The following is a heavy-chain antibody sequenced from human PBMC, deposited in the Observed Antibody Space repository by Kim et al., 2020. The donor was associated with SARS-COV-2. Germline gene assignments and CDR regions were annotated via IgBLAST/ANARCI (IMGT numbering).Heavy chain of an antibody. J-gene: IGHJ4*02. CDR2: IKQGGSEK. D-gene: IGHD5-12*01. V-gene: IGHV3-7*01. CDR1: GFIFTSYW. CDR3: VKSAYDPRVFDY. Sequence: GGSLRLSCAASGFIFTSYWMSWVRQAPGKGLEWVANIKQGGSEKYYVDSVKGRFTISRDNAKNSLYLQMNSMRADDTAVYYCVKSAYDPRVFDYWGQGTLVTLSS.